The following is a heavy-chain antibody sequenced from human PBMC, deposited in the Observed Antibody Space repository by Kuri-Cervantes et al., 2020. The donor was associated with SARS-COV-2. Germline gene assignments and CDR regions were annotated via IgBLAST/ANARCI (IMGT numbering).Heavy chain of an antibody. CDR2: IYSGGST. CDR3: ARGHDRRVYFSTPAPYSSDF. J-gene: IGHJ4*02. CDR1: GFTVSSNY. V-gene: IGHV3-53*01. D-gene: IGHD3-22*01. Sequence: GESLKISCAASGFTVSSNYMSWVRQAPGKGLEWVSVIYSGGSTSYADSVKGRFTISRDNSRNTLYLQMNSLRAADTAVYYCARGHDRRVYFSTPAPYSSDFWGQGILVTVSS.